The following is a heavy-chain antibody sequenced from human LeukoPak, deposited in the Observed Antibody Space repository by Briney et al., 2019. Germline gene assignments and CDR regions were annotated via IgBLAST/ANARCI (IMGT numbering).Heavy chain of an antibody. V-gene: IGHV3-23*01. CDR1: GFTFSSYA. D-gene: IGHD6-13*01. CDR2: ISGSGGST. Sequence: GGSLRLSCAASGFTFSSYAMSWVRQAPGKGLEWVSAISGSGGSTYYADSVKGRFTISRDNSKNTLYLQMNSLSAEDTAVYYCAKDSSSSWYSYYYYYYMDVWGKGTTVTVSS. J-gene: IGHJ6*03. CDR3: AKDSSSSWYSYYYYYYMDV.